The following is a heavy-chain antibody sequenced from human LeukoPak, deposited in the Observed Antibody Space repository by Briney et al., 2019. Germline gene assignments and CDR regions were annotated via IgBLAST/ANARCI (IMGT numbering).Heavy chain of an antibody. J-gene: IGHJ6*02. CDR2: ISYSGST. Sequence: SETLSLTCAVSGGSISPYYWTWIRQPPGKGLEWIGCISYSGSTNYNPSLRSRVTISADTSKKQFSLKLRSVTAADTAVYYCARHTADYYYYGMDVWGQGTTVTVSS. CDR1: GGSISPYY. V-gene: IGHV4-59*08. D-gene: IGHD3-10*01. CDR3: ARHTADYYYYGMDV.